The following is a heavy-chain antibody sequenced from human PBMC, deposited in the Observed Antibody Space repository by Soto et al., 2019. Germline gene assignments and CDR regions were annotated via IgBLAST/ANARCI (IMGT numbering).Heavy chain of an antibody. CDR2: INHSGST. J-gene: IGHJ6*02. V-gene: IGHV4-34*01. D-gene: IGHD3-10*01. CDR1: AGSFSDYY. CDR3: ARGLRSSFGVRLSYYYYGMDV. Sequence: PSETLSLTCAVYAGSFSDYYWGWIRQTPGKGLEWIGEINHSGSTNYNPSLKSRVTMSVDTSTNQFSLELSSVTAADTAVYYCARGLRSSFGVRLSYYYYGMDVWGQGTTVTVSS.